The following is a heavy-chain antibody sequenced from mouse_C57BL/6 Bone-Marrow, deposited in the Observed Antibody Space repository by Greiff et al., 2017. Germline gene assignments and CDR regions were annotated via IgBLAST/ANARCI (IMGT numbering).Heavy chain of an antibody. Sequence: VQLQQSGAELARPGASVKLSCKASGYTFTSYGISWVKQRTGQGLEWIGEIYPRSGNTYYNEKFKGKATLTADKSSSTAYMELRSLTSEDSAVYFCAREDYYGSGSYAMDYWGQGTSVTVSS. J-gene: IGHJ4*01. CDR1: GYTFTSYG. D-gene: IGHD1-1*01. CDR2: IYPRSGNT. CDR3: AREDYYGSGSYAMDY. V-gene: IGHV1-81*01.